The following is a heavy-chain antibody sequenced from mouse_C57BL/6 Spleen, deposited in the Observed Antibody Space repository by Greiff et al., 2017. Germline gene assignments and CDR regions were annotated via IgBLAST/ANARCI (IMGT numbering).Heavy chain of an antibody. D-gene: IGHD2-1*01. CDR2: IYPGDGDT. CDR1: GYAFSSSW. CDR3: ARNRYGNSIDY. J-gene: IGHJ2*01. V-gene: IGHV1-82*01. Sequence: VKLQESGPELVKPGASVKISCKASGYAFSSSWMNWVKQRPGKGLEWIGRIYPGDGDTNYNGKFKGKATLTADKSSSTAYMQLSSLTSEDSAIYFCARNRYGNSIDYWGQGTALTVSS.